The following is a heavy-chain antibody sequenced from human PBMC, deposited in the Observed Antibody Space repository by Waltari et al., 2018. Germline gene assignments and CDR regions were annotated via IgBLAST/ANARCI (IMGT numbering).Heavy chain of an antibody. CDR2: INPNSEST. Sequence: VQLVQSGAEGKKPGASVKVSCKAFGYTFSDYYLHCVRQAPGRGLEWMGWINPNSESTKYAQKFQGRVTLTRNTFINTVYMELGSLTSDDTALYYCARDGSFDFWGQGTLVTVSS. CDR1: GYTFSDYY. CDR3: ARDGSFDF. V-gene: IGHV1-2*02. J-gene: IGHJ4*02.